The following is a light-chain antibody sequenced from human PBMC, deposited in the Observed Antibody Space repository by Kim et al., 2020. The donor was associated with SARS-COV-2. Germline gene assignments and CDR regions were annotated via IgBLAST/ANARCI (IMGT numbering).Light chain of an antibody. CDR1: QDISNY. CDR3: QHYDNLPYT. Sequence: DIQMTQSPSSLSASVGDRVTITCQASQDISNYLNWYQQKPGKAPKLLIYDASNLETGVPSRFSRSGSGTDFTFTISSLQPEDIATYYCQHYDNLPYTFGQGTKLEI. J-gene: IGKJ2*01. V-gene: IGKV1-33*01. CDR2: DAS.